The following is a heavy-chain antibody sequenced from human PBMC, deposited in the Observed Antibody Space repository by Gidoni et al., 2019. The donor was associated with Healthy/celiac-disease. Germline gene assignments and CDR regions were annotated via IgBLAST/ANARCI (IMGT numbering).Heavy chain of an antibody. V-gene: IGHV3-43*01. J-gene: IGHJ4*02. D-gene: IGHD6-13*01. CDR2: ISWDGGST. Sequence: GWVSLISWDGGSTYYADSVKGRFTISRDNSKNSLYLQMNSLRTEDTALYYCAKSGEGYSSSWYYFDYWGQGPLVTVSS. CDR3: AKSGEGYSSSWYYFDY.